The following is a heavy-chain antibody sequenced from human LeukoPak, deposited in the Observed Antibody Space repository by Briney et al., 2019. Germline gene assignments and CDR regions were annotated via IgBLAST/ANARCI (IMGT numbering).Heavy chain of an antibody. Sequence: SETLSLTCTVSGGSISSYYWSWIRQPPGKGLEWIGYIYYSGSTNYNPSLKSRVTISVDTSKNQFSLKLSSVTAADTAVYYCARHPDVYSGSYRIDYWGQGTLVTVSS. CDR2: IYYSGST. J-gene: IGHJ4*02. D-gene: IGHD1-26*01. V-gene: IGHV4-59*08. CDR3: ARHPDVYSGSYRIDY. CDR1: GGSISSYY.